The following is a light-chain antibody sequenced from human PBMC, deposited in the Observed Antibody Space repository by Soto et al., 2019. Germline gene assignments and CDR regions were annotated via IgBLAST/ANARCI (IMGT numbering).Light chain of an antibody. V-gene: IGKV3-20*01. CDR1: QSVSSSY. Sequence: EVALTQSPGTLSLSPGARATLSCTASQSVSSSYLAWYQQKPGQAPRLLIYGASSRATGIPDRFSGSGSGTDFTLTISRLEPEDFAVYYCQQYGSSPESFGQGTKLEIK. J-gene: IGKJ2*01. CDR3: QQYGSSPES. CDR2: GAS.